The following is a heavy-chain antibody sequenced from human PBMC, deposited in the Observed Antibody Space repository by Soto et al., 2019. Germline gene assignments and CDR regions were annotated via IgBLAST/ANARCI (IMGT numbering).Heavy chain of an antibody. V-gene: IGHV3-23*01. D-gene: IGHD2-2*01. J-gene: IGHJ4*01. Sequence: GSLKISCSASGFTFSSYAMSWVRQAPGKGLEWVSAISGSGGSTYYADSVKGRFTISRDNSKNTLYLQMSSLRAEDTAVYYCTNPAGVCPGACRSQCIDQFEYWCPGALVNVSS. CDR3: TNPAGVCPGACRSQCIDQFEY. CDR1: GFTFSSYA. CDR2: ISGSGGST.